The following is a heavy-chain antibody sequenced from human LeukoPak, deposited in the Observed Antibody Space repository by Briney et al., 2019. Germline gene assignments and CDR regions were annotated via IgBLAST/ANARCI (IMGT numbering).Heavy chain of an antibody. V-gene: IGHV3-23*01. D-gene: IGHD6-19*01. CDR1: GFTFSSYA. CDR2: ISGSGGST. J-gene: IGHJ4*02. Sequence: GGSLRLSCAAAGFTFSSYAMSWVRQAPGKGLEWVSAISGSGGSTYYADSVKGRFTISRDNSKNTLYLQMNSLRAEDTAVYYCAKRDAVADFFDYWGQGTLVTVSS. CDR3: AKRDAVADFFDY.